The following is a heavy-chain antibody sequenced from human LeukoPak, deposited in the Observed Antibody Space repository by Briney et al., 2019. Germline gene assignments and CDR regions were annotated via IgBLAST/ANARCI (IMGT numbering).Heavy chain of an antibody. D-gene: IGHD3-10*01. Sequence: GGSLRLSCAASGFTLSDYHMSWTRQAPGKGLEWISYISSSGTTIYHADSVKGRFTISRDNAKDSLYLQMNSLRADDAAIYYCARVISGTYGLDYWGQGTLVTVSS. CDR3: ARVISGTYGLDY. J-gene: IGHJ4*02. CDR1: GFTLSDYH. V-gene: IGHV3-11*01. CDR2: ISSSGTTI.